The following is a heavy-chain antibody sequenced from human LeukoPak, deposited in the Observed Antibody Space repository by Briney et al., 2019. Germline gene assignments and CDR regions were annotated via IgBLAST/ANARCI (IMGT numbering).Heavy chain of an antibody. Sequence: SETLSLTCAVYGGSFSDYYWSWIRQPPGKGLEWIGYIYYSGSTYSNPSLKSRVTISVDTSKDQFSLKVSSVTDADTAVYYCARVSAGYFDYWGHGTLVTVSS. J-gene: IGHJ4*01. V-gene: IGHV4-30-4*01. CDR1: GGSFSDYY. D-gene: IGHD2/OR15-2a*01. CDR3: ARVSAGYFDY. CDR2: IYYSGST.